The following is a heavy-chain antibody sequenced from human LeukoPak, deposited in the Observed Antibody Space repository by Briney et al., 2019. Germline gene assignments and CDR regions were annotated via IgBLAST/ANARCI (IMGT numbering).Heavy chain of an antibody. J-gene: IGHJ3*02. CDR3: AREGRYYYDSSGPRPYAFDI. V-gene: IGHV5-51*01. CDR1: GYSFTSYW. Sequence: GESLKISCKGSGYSFTSYWIGWVRQMPGKGLEWMGIIYPGDSDTRYSPSSQGQVTISADKSISTAYLQWSSLKASDTAMYYCAREGRYYYDSSGPRPYAFDIWGQGTMVTVSS. D-gene: IGHD3-22*01. CDR2: IYPGDSDT.